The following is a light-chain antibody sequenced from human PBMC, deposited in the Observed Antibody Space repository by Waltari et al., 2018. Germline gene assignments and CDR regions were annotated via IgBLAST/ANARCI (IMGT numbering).Light chain of an antibody. CDR1: SSHIGNNY. CDR3: AAWDDTLSGWV. V-gene: IGLV1-47*01. J-gene: IGLJ3*02. CDR2: RNN. Sequence: QSVLTQPPSASGTPGQRVTVSCSGSSSHIGNNYVCWYQQFPGTAPKLLIYRNNQWPSGVPDRFSGSKSGTSASLAISGLRSEDEADYYCAAWDDTLSGWVFGGGTKLTVL.